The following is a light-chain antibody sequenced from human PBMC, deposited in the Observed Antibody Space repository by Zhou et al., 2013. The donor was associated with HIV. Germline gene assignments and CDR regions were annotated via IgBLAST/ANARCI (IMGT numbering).Light chain of an antibody. Sequence: EVLMTQSPRTLSASSGERVTLSCRASHTVHSNLAWYQQKPGQAPRLLIXGAFMRASGVPARFSGSGSGTDFTLTISRLEPEDFGMYYCQQYGGSPYTFGQGTMLEIK. CDR1: HTVHSN. V-gene: IGKV3-20*01. CDR3: QQYGGSPYT. CDR2: GAF. J-gene: IGKJ2*01.